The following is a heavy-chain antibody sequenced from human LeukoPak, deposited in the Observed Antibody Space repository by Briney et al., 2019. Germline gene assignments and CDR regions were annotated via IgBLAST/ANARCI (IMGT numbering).Heavy chain of an antibody. D-gene: IGHD1-1*01. CDR2: IYSGVPT. J-gene: IGHJ4*02. V-gene: IGHV4-4*09. CDR1: GVSISRFY. Sequence: PSETLSLTCTTSGVSISRFYWSWVRQPPGKGLEWIGNIYSGVPTYFNPSLKSRVIISVDTSKNQFSLNLMYVTAADTAMYYCVQTTGWPGFDYWGQGILVTVSS. CDR3: VQTTGWPGFDY.